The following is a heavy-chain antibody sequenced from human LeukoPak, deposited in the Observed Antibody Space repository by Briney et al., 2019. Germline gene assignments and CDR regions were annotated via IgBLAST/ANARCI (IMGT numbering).Heavy chain of an antibody. V-gene: IGHV1-69*04. Sequence: SVKVSCKASGGTFSSYAISWVRQAPGQGLEWMGRIIPILGIANYAQKFQGRVTITADKSTSTAYMELSGLRSEDTAVYYCARVAAYGDLPSWGQGTLVTVSS. D-gene: IGHD4-17*01. CDR3: ARVAAYGDLPS. J-gene: IGHJ5*02. CDR1: GGTFSSYA. CDR2: IIPILGIA.